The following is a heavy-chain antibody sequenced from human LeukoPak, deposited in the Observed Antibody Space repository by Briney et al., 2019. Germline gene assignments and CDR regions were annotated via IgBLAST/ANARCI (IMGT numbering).Heavy chain of an antibody. CDR3: AKDFEGYDY. V-gene: IGHV3-23*01. CDR2: IGGSGGST. J-gene: IGHJ4*02. D-gene: IGHD5-18*01. CDR1: GFTFSSYS. Sequence: PGGSLRLSCAASGFTFSSYSMNWVRQAPGKGLEWVSAIGGSGGSTYYADSVKGRFTISRDNSKNTLYLQMNSLRAEDTAVYYCAKDFEGYDYWGQGTLVTVSS.